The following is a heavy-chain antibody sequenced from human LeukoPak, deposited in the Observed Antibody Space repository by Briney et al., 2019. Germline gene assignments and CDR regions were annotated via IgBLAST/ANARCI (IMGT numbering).Heavy chain of an antibody. J-gene: IGHJ6*03. CDR1: GFTFSSYE. V-gene: IGHV3-48*01. CDR2: ISSSSSTI. Sequence: PGGSLRLSCAASGFTFSSYEMHWARQAPGKGLEWVSYISSSSSTIYYADSVKGRFTISRDNAKNSLYLQMNSLRAEDTAVYYCARDYSSSYYYMDAWGKGTTVTVSS. D-gene: IGHD2-15*01. CDR3: ARDYSSSYYYMDA.